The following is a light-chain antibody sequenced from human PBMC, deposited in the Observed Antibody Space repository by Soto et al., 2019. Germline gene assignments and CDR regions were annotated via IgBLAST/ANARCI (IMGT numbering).Light chain of an antibody. J-gene: IGLJ2*01. Sequence: QSVLTQPPSVSGAPGQRFAISCAGTSSTIGAGYDVHWYQHLPGTAPKLLIFGNINRPAGVPDRFSGSKSGTSASLAITGLQAADEGYYYCQTYDTGVSGSIFGGGTKVTVL. CDR3: QTYDTGVSGSI. CDR1: SSTIGAGYD. V-gene: IGLV1-40*01. CDR2: GNI.